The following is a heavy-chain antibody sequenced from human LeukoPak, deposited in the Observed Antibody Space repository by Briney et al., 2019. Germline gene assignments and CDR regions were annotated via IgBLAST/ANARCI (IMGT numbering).Heavy chain of an antibody. J-gene: IGHJ4*02. D-gene: IGHD1-26*01. CDR3: ARNLNSGNFYYFDY. Sequence: ETLSLTCAVYGGSFSGYYWSWVRQTPGKGLEWVSAIRNSGGGTYYADSVKGRFTISRDNSKNTLSLQMNSLRPEDTALYYCARNLNSGNFYYFDYWGQGTLVTVSS. CDR2: IRNSGGGT. V-gene: IGHV3-23*01. CDR1: GGSFSGYY.